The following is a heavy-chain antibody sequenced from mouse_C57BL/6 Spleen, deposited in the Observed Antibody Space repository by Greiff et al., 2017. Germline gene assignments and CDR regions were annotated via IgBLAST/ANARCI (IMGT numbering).Heavy chain of an antibody. CDR1: GFTFSSYA. D-gene: IGHD4-1*01. V-gene: IGHV5-4*01. CDR3: AKSGNYYAMDY. CDR2: ISDGGSYT. Sequence: DVQLVESGGGLVKPGGSLKLSCAASGFTFSSYAMSWVRQTPGKRLEWVATISDGGSYTYYPDNVKGRFTISRDNAKNNLYLQMSHLKSEDTAMYYCAKSGNYYAMDYWGQGTAVTVSS. J-gene: IGHJ4*01.